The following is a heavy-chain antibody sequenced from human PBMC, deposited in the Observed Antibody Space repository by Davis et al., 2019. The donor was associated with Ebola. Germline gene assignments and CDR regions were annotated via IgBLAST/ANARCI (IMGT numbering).Heavy chain of an antibody. D-gene: IGHD1-26*01. V-gene: IGHV3-30-3*01. CDR3: ARIIVGASRGDDY. Sequence: PAGSLSLSCAASGFTFRSFVMHWVRQDPGKGLEWVGLISHDGINKYYTDSMKGRFTISRDNYKNTLYLQMNSLRAEDTAVYYCARIIVGASRGDDYWGQGTLVTVPS. CDR1: GFTFRSFV. J-gene: IGHJ4*02. CDR2: ISHDGINK.